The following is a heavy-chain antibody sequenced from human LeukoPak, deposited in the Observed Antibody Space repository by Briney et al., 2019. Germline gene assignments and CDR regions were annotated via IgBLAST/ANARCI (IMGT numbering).Heavy chain of an antibody. CDR2: INHSGST. CDR3: AGGRTRVLDY. CDR1: GGSFSGYY. Sequence: SETLSLTCAVHGGSFSGYYWSWIRQPPGKGLGWIGEINHSGSTNYNPSLKSRVTISVDTSKNQFSLKLSSVTAADTAVYYCAGGRTRVLDYWGQGTLVTVSS. D-gene: IGHD1-14*01. J-gene: IGHJ4*02. V-gene: IGHV4-34*01.